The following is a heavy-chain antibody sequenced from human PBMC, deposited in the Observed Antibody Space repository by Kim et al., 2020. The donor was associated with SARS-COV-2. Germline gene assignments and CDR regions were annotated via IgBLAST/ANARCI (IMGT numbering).Heavy chain of an antibody. CDR1: GYTFTGYY. CDR3: ARGKGYGDHGVYFDY. V-gene: IGHV1-2*02. J-gene: IGHJ4*02. D-gene: IGHD4-17*01. Sequence: ASVKVSCKASGYTFTGYYMHWVRQAPGQGLEWMGWINPNSGGTNYAQKFQGRVTMTRDTSISTAYMELSRLRSDDTAVYYCARGKGYGDHGVYFDYWGQGTLVTVSS. CDR2: INPNSGGT.